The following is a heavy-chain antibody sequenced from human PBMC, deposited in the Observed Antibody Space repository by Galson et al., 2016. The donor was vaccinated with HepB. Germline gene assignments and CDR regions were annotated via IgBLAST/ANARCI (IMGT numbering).Heavy chain of an antibody. CDR1: GFTLNSYD. Sequence: SLRLSCAASGFTLNSYDMNWVRQAPGKGLEWVSFISSTSSFLYYADSVRGRFTISRDNARNSLYLLMDSLRAEDTAIYYCARVGELRCSSSSCLGKYYSGMDVWGQGTTVTVSS. CDR2: ISSTSSFL. J-gene: IGHJ6*02. CDR3: ARVGELRCSSSSCLGKYYSGMDV. D-gene: IGHD2-2*01. V-gene: IGHV3-21*06.